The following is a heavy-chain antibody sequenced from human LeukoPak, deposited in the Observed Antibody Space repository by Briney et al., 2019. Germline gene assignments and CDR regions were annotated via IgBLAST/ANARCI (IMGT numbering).Heavy chain of an antibody. V-gene: IGHV1-46*01. Sequence: ASVKVSCTASGYTFTSYYMHWVRQAPGQGLEWMGIINPSGGSTSYAQKFQGRVTMTRDTSTRTVYMELSSLRSEDTAVYYCARRGDGYNLDYWGQGALVTVSS. D-gene: IGHD5-24*01. J-gene: IGHJ4*02. CDR3: ARRGDGYNLDY. CDR1: GYTFTSYY. CDR2: INPSGGST.